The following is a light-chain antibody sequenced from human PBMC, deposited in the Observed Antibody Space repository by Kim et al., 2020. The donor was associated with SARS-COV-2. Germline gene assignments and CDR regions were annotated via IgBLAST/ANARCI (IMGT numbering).Light chain of an antibody. CDR3: QQYAGSPWT. CDR1: QSVSSNC. V-gene: IGKV3-20*01. Sequence: SPEERGTLSCRASQSVSSNCLAWYQREPGQAPRLLIYGASSRATGIPDRFSGSGSGTDFTLTISSLEPEDFAVYYCQQYAGSPWTFGQGTKVDIK. CDR2: GAS. J-gene: IGKJ1*01.